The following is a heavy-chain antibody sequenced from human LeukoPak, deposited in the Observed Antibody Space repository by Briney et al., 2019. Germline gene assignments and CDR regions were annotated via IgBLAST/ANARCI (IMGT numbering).Heavy chain of an antibody. D-gene: IGHD6-13*01. Sequence: PGGSLRLSCKASGFTVSNNYMNWVRQAPRKGLEWVALIYSGGTTNYADSVKGRFTISRDNSKNTLYLQMTNVRVEDTAVYYCARDPPGIAASVSGGWGQGTLVTVSS. CDR3: ARDPPGIAASVSGG. CDR1: GFTVSNNY. V-gene: IGHV3-53*01. CDR2: IYSGGTT. J-gene: IGHJ4*02.